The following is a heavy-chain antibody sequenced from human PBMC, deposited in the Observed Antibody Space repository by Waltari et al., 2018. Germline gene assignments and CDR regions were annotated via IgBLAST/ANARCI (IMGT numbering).Heavy chain of an antibody. D-gene: IGHD3-16*02. CDR3: AKGSRGYTNYFFDS. CDR2: ISGSGATP. J-gene: IGHJ4*02. V-gene: IGHV3-23*01. Sequence: EVQGLESAGGLVQPGEALRLSCAASGFSFMGCGRTWVRPAPGEGLECVASISGSGATPFYADSVKGRFTIVRDNSRDTVYLQMNSLRVDDSAVYYCAKGSRGYTNYFFDSWGQGTLVSVSS. CDR1: GFSFMGCG.